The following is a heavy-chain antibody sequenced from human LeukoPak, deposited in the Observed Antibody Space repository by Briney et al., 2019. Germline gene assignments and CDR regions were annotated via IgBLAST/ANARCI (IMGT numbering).Heavy chain of an antibody. CDR3: ARRRGARPACSGGSCYSDY. Sequence: GESLKISCKGSGYSFTSYWIGWVRQMPGKGLEWMGIIYPGDSDTRYSPSFQGQVTISADKSISTAYLQWSSLKASDTAVYYCARRRGARPACSGGSCYSDYWGQGTLVTVSS. J-gene: IGHJ4*02. D-gene: IGHD2-15*01. CDR1: GYSFTSYW. V-gene: IGHV5-51*01. CDR2: IYPGDSDT.